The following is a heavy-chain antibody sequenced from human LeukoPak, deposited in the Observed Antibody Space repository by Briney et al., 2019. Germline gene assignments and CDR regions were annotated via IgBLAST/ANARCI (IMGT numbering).Heavy chain of an antibody. J-gene: IGHJ1*01. Sequence: ASVKVSCKASGYTFSNYYVHWVRQAPGQGLEWMGIIKPSGGGTSYALKFQGRVTLTRDTSTSTAYMGLSSLRSEDTAVYYCARDHFDSSGYHYLLGYFEHWGQGTLVTVSS. V-gene: IGHV1-46*01. CDR2: IKPSGGGT. CDR3: ARDHFDSSGYHYLLGYFEH. D-gene: IGHD3-22*01. CDR1: GYTFSNYY.